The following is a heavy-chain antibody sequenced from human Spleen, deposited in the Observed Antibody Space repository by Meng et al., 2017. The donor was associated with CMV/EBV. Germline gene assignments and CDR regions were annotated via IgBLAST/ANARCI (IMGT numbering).Heavy chain of an antibody. CDR1: GGSIRRSSCD. J-gene: IGHJ4*02. V-gene: IGHV4-39*01. Sequence: LTCTVSGGSIRRSSCDWSWIRHPPAKGLGCLNHISYPSPPSSPPSLKSRVTISVDTSKNQFSLKLSSVTAADTAVYYCARQDSPFDYWGQGTLVTVSS. CDR2: ISYPSPP. CDR3: ARQDSPFDY.